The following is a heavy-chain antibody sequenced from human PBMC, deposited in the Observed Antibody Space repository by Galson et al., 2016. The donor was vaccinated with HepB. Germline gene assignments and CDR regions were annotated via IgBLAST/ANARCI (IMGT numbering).Heavy chain of an antibody. CDR2: ISYDGGNK. J-gene: IGHJ5*02. CDR1: GFTFNGHD. Sequence: SLRLSCAASGFTFNGHDMHWVRQAPGKGLEWVAIISYDGGNKYYAASVMGRFAISRDNSKHTLYLEMNSLRAEDTAFYYCARNGGGKFCSSTRCLGRFDPRGQGTLVTVSS. CDR3: ARNGGGKFCSSTRCLGRFDP. D-gene: IGHD2-2*01. V-gene: IGHV3-30*09.